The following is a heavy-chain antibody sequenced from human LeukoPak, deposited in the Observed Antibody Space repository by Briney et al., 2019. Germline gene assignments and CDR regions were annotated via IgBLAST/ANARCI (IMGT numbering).Heavy chain of an antibody. V-gene: IGHV3-7*04. J-gene: IGHJ6*02. D-gene: IGHD3-3*01. CDR3: ARDSYFCTMDV. CDR1: GFTFSSYW. Sequence: RESLRLSCAASGFTFSSYWMSWVRQAPGKGLEWVANIKQDGSEKYYVDSVKGRFTISRDNAKNSLYLQMNSLRAEDTAVYYCARDSYFCTMDVWGQGATVTV. CDR2: IKQDGSEK.